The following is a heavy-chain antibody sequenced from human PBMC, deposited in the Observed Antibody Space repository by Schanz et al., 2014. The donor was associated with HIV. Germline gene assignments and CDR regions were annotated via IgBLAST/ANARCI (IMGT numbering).Heavy chain of an antibody. V-gene: IGHV3-30*18. CDR1: GFTFSSNG. Sequence: VQLVESGGGVVQPGRSLRLSCSASGFTFSSNGMHWVRQAPGKGLEWVAIISYDGSNKDYADSVKGRFTISRDKSKSTLYLQMNSLRAEDTAVYYCAKVPVAHYYYGMDVWGQGTTVTVSS. CDR2: ISYDGSNK. CDR3: AKVPVAHYYYGMDV. J-gene: IGHJ6*02.